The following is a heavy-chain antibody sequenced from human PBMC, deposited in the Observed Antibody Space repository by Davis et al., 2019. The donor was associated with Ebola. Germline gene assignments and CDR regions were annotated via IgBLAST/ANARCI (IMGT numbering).Heavy chain of an antibody. Sequence: SETLSLTCAVDGGSFSGYYWGWIRQPPGKGLEWIGSIYYSGSTYYNPSLKSRVTISVDTSKNQFSLKLSSETAADTAVYYCARRGSSSWLRDYWGQGTLVTVSS. CDR1: GGSFSGYY. J-gene: IGHJ4*02. D-gene: IGHD6-13*01. CDR2: IYYSGST. CDR3: ARRGSSSWLRDY. V-gene: IGHV4-39*01.